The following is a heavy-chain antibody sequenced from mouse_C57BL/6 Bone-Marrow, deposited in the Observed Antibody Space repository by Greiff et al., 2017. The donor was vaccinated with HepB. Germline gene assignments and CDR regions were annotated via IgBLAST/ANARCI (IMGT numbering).Heavy chain of an antibody. D-gene: IGHD1-1*01. CDR2: IYPRSGNT. V-gene: IGHV1-81*01. J-gene: IGHJ2*01. CDR3: ARGPYYYGSSYDYFDY. CDR1: GYTFTSYG. Sequence: QVQLQQSGAELARPGASVKLSCKASGYTFTSYGISWVKQRTGQGLEWIGGIYPRSGNTYYNEKFKGKATLTADKSSSTAYMELRSLTSEDSAVYFCARGPYYYGSSYDYFDYWGQGTTLTGSS.